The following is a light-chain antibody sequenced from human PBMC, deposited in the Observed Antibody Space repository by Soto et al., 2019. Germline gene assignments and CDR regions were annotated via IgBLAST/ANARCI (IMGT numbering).Light chain of an antibody. J-gene: IGLJ2*01. CDR2: GNS. CDR1: SSNIGAGYD. V-gene: IGLV1-40*01. CDR3: QSYDSSLSGSGV. Sequence: SVVTQPLSVSGAPGQRVTISCTGSSSNIGAGYDVHWYQQLPGTAPKLLIYGNSNRPSGVPDRFSGSKSGTSASLAITGLQAEDEADYYCQSYDSSLSGSGVFGGGTQLTVL.